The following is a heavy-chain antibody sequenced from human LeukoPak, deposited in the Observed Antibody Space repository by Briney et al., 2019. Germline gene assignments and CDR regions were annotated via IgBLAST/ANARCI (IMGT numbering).Heavy chain of an antibody. D-gene: IGHD2-15*01. CDR2: ISAYNGNT. Sequence: ASVKVSCKASGYTFTSYGVSWVRQAPGQGLEWMGWISAYNGNTNYAQKLQGRVTMTTDTSTSTAYMELRSLRSDDTAVYYCAREYCSGGSCYFNSYWFDPWGQGTLVTVSS. J-gene: IGHJ5*02. CDR1: GYTFTSYG. CDR3: AREYCSGGSCYFNSYWFDP. V-gene: IGHV1-18*01.